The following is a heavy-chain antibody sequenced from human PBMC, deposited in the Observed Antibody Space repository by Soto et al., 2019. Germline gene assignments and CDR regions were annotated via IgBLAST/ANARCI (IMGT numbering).Heavy chain of an antibody. CDR2: LSGAGTTT. V-gene: IGHV3-23*01. D-gene: IGHD3-16*01. CDR3: AKDISFETSAYNY. Sequence: EVQLLESGGGLVQPGGSLRLSCTASGFTFSTYGMSWVRQAPGKGLEWVSSLSGAGTTTYYIDSVKGRFTISRDNSRNTLSLQMNSLRTEDTAIYYCAKDISFETSAYNYWGQGIRVAVSS. J-gene: IGHJ4*02. CDR1: GFTFSTYG.